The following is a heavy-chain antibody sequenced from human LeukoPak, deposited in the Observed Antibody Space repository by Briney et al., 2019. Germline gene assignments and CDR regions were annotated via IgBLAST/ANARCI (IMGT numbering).Heavy chain of an antibody. CDR3: SRLIHSGSYSIGFDP. Sequence: GGALQISCKGSGCNFTSYWIGWGRQVTGKGVEWRGIIYPGDSDTRYSPSFQGQVSISADKSISTAYLQCSSLKASDTAMYYCSRLIHSGSYSIGFDPWGQGTLVTVSS. V-gene: IGHV5-51*01. CDR2: IYPGDSDT. D-gene: IGHD3-10*01. CDR1: GCNFTSYW. J-gene: IGHJ5*02.